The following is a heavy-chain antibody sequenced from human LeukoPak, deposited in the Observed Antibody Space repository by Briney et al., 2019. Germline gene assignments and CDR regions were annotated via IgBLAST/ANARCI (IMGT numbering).Heavy chain of an antibody. CDR1: GFTFSSYA. Sequence: GGSLRLSCAASGFTFSSYAMSWVRQAPGKGLEWVSAISGSGGSTYYADSVKGRFTISRDNSKNTLYLQMNSLRAEDTAVYYCAKDFEQDYDYVWGSYPLDYWGQGTLVTVSS. J-gene: IGHJ4*02. D-gene: IGHD3-16*02. CDR2: ISGSGGST. V-gene: IGHV3-23*01. CDR3: AKDFEQDYDYVWGSYPLDY.